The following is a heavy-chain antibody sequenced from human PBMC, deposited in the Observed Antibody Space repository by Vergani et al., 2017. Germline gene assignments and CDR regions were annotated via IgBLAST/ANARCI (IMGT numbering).Heavy chain of an antibody. Sequence: EVQLVESGGGLVKPGGSLRLSCAASGFTFSSYSMNWVRQAPGKGLEWVSSISSRSSYIYYADSVKGRFTISRDNAKNSLYLQMNSLRAEDTAVYYCARKHISNYYDSSGYYYMGYYYGMDVWGQGTTVTVSS. V-gene: IGHV3-21*04. CDR2: ISSRSSYI. J-gene: IGHJ6*02. D-gene: IGHD3-22*01. CDR3: ARKHISNYYDSSGYYYMGYYYGMDV. CDR1: GFTFSSYS.